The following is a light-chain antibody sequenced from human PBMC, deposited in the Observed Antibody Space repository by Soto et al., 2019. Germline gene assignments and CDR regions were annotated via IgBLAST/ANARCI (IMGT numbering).Light chain of an antibody. V-gene: IGLV2-11*01. Sequence: ALTQPRSVSVSPGQSVTISCTGTSSDVGGYNYVSWYQQHPGKAPKLMIYDVSKRPSGVPDRFSGSKSGNTASLTISGLQAEDEADYYCCSYAGSYTFSYVYGTGTKVTVL. CDR1: SSDVGGYNY. CDR3: CSYAGSYTFSYV. CDR2: DVS. J-gene: IGLJ1*01.